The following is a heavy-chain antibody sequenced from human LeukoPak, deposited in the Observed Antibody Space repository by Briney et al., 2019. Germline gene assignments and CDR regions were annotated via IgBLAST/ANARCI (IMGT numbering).Heavy chain of an antibody. Sequence: GGSLRLSCAASGFTFSDYAMSWVRQAPGQGLEWVSTISDDGSGTYYADSVRGRFTISRDNSKNTLFLQINSLRAEDSAVYYCATDRERDPSVYYLVGGQGTLVTVSS. D-gene: IGHD3-22*01. J-gene: IGHJ4*02. V-gene: IGHV3-23*01. CDR3: ATDRERDPSVYYLV. CDR2: ISDDGSGT. CDR1: GFTFSDYA.